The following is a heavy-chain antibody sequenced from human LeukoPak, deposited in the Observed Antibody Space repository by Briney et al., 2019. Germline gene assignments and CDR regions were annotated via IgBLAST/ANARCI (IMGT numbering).Heavy chain of an antibody. CDR1: GGSISSGGYS. V-gene: IGHV4-30-4*07. J-gene: IGHJ3*02. Sequence: PSETLSLTCAVSGGSISSGGYSWSWIRQPPGKGLEWIGYIYYSGSTYYNPSLKSRVTISVDTSKNQFSLKLSSVTAADTAVYYCAREGGYCSGGSCYSGAFDIWGQGTMVTVSS. CDR2: IYYSGST. CDR3: AREGGYCSGGSCYSGAFDI. D-gene: IGHD2-15*01.